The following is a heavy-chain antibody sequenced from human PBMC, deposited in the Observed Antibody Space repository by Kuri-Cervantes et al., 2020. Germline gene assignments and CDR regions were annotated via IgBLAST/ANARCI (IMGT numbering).Heavy chain of an antibody. CDR3: AREWLVPFDY. CDR1: GGSINSGSYF. J-gene: IGHJ4*02. Sequence: GSLRLSCTVSGGSINSGSYFWGWIRQPPGKGLEWIGYSHYSGSTFYNTPLKSRVTISVDTSKNQFSLKLTSVTAADTAVYYCAREWLVPFDYWGQGTLVTVSS. D-gene: IGHD6-19*01. CDR2: SHYSGST. V-gene: IGHV4-39*02.